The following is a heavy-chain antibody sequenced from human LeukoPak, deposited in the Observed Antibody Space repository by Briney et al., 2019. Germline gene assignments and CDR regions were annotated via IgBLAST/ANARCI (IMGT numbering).Heavy chain of an antibody. D-gene: IGHD6-13*01. CDR2: INPNSGDT. CDR1: GYTFTGYY. V-gene: IGHV1-2*02. CDR3: VRGRKMAAAGTESPALFDY. J-gene: IGHJ4*02. Sequence: ASVKVSCKASGYTFTGYYIHWVRQAPGQGLEWMGWINPNSGDTSYAQNFQGRVTMTRDTSITTAYMELSSLTSDDTAAYYCVRGRKMAAAGTESPALFDYWGQGTLVAVSS.